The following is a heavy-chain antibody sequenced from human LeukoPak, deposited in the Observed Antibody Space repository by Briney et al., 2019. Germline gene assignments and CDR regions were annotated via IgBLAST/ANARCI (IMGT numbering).Heavy chain of an antibody. Sequence: GGSLRLSCAASGFTFSSYSMNWVRQVPGKGLEWVSSISSSSTYIYYADSVKGRFTISRDNSKNTLYLQINSLRAEDTAVYYCAKKVKYSSSYTDYWGQGTLVTVSS. CDR2: ISSSSTYI. D-gene: IGHD6-13*01. CDR3: AKKVKYSSSYTDY. J-gene: IGHJ4*02. CDR1: GFTFSSYS. V-gene: IGHV3-21*04.